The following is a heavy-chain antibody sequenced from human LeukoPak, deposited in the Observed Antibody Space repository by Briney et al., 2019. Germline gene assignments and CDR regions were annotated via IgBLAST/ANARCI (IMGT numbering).Heavy chain of an antibody. CDR3: ARDRAYYDSSGYSYPFADFRGLDY. CDR1: GYTFTSYG. D-gene: IGHD3-22*01. J-gene: IGHJ4*02. V-gene: IGHV1-18*01. Sequence: ATVKVSCKASGYTFTSYGISWVRQAPGQGLEWMGWISAYNGNTNYAQKLRGRVTMTTDASTSTAYMELRSLRSDDTAVYYCARDRAYYDSSGYSYPFADFRGLDYWGQGTLVTVSS. CDR2: ISAYNGNT.